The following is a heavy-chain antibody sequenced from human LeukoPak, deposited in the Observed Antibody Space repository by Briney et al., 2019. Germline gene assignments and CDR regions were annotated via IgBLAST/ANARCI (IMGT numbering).Heavy chain of an antibody. CDR1: GFTFRSHA. Sequence: GGSLRLSCARSGFTFRSHAMSWVRQAPEKGQDFVSGIYENGGTTYYADSVKGRFSISRDNSKNTLYLQMDSLRGEDTAVYYCAKDFRIGYSAHFDYWGQGALVTVSS. V-gene: IGHV3-23*01. CDR3: AKDFRIGYSAHFDY. J-gene: IGHJ4*02. D-gene: IGHD2-21*01. CDR2: IYENGGTT.